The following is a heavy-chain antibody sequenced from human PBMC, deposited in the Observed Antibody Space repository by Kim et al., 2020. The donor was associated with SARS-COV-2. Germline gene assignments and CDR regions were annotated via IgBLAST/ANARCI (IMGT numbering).Heavy chain of an antibody. CDR1: GDSISSDY. CDR2: IYYSGNA. J-gene: IGHJ1*01. Sequence: SETLSLTCTVSGDSISSDYWSWIRQSPEKGLEWIGYIYYSGNANYNPSLKSRVTISVDTSKKQFSLKLSSVTAADTAVYYCARGGEYYDSSGYYYGYFQHWGQGTLVTVSS. V-gene: IGHV4-59*13. D-gene: IGHD3-22*01. CDR3: ARGGEYYDSSGYYYGYFQH.